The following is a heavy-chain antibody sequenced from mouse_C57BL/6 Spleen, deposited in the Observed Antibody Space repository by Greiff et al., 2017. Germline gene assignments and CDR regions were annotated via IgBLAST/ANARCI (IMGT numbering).Heavy chain of an antibody. D-gene: IGHD2-2*01. J-gene: IGHJ2*01. CDR3: ARDGYDFAYDFDD. CDR2: INPSNGGT. Sequence: QVHVKQPGPELVKPGASVKLSCKASGYTFTSYWMPWVKQRPGQGLEWIGNINPSNGGTNYNEKFKSKATLTVDKSSSTDYMQLSSRTSEDSAVYYCARDGYDFAYDFDDRGQGPTLTVSS. V-gene: IGHV1-53*01. CDR1: GYTFTSYW.